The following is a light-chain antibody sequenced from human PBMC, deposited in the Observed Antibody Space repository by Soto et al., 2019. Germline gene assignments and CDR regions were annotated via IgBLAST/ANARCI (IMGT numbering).Light chain of an antibody. CDR1: QGISSY. CDR2: A. Sequence: DLPLTQSPSFLSASVGDGVTITCRASQGISSYLAWYQQKPGRAPKLLIYAASRFSGSGSGTEFTLTISSLQPEDFATYYCQQLNSYPRTFGQGTKVEIK. CDR3: QQLNSYPRT. J-gene: IGKJ1*01. V-gene: IGKV1-9*01.